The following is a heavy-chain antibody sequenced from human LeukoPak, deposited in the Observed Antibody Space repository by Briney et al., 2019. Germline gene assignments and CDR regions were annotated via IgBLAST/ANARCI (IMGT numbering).Heavy chain of an antibody. D-gene: IGHD5-24*01. CDR2: ISAYNGTT. J-gene: IGHJ4*02. Sequence: ASVKVSCKASGYTFTSYGISWVREAPGQGLEWMGWISAYNGTTNYAHKLQGSVTMTTDTSTSTAYLELRSLSSDDTAVYYCARGGFDMATINFDYWGQGTLVTVSS. CDR3: ARGGFDMATINFDY. V-gene: IGHV1-18*01. CDR1: GYTFTSYG.